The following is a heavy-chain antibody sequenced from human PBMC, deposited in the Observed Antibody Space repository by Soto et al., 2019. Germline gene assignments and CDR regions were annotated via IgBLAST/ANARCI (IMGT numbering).Heavy chain of an antibody. J-gene: IGHJ6*02. CDR3: AREALYYNCMDV. CDR1: GGSLSTYY. Sequence: SETLSLTCTVSGGSLSTYYWSWIRQPPGKGLEWIGYVYYSGSTNYKPSLKSRVTISVDTSKNQFSLMLSSVTAADTAVYYCAREALYYNCMDVWGQGTTVTVSS. CDR2: VYYSGST. V-gene: IGHV4-59*01.